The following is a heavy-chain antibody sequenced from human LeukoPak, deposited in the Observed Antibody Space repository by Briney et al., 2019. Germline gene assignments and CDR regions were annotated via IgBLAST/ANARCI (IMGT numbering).Heavy chain of an antibody. CDR1: GGSLSSYY. J-gene: IGHJ4*02. V-gene: IGHV4-59*08. CDR3: ARHVVSGWYEVDY. CDR2: IFYSGST. D-gene: IGHD6-19*01. Sequence: SETLSLTCTVSGGSLSSYYWSWIRQPPGRGRGGIGYIFYSGSTNYKPALMSRVTISVDTSKNQFSLRLNSVTAADTAVYYCARHVVSGWYEVDYWGQGTLVTVSS.